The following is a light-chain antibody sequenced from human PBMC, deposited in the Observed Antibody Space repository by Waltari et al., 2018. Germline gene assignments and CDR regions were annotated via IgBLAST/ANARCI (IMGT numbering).Light chain of an antibody. CDR3: SSWDASLNGVV. V-gene: IGLV1-44*01. CDR2: SNF. J-gene: IGLJ2*01. CDR1: SSNSAGLY. Sequence: QSVLTQPPSASGTPGTTTHISRSGSSSNSAGLYLNCNQQLPGTAPKLLIDSNFQRPSGFPDRFSVSKSGTSASLAIVGLQSEDEADYYCSSWDASLNGVVFGGGTKLTVL.